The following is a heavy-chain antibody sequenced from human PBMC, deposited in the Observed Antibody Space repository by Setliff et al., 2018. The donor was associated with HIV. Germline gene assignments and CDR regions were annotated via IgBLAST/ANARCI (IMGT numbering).Heavy chain of an antibody. CDR3: AGESPDGLDY. CDR1: GGSISSRSYY. J-gene: IGHJ4*02. D-gene: IGHD2-8*01. Sequence: SAPLSLTCTVSGGSISSRSYYWSWLRQPAGKGLEWIGRIYSTGTTDDNPSLKSRVTISEDTSKNQFSLKVNSVTAADTAMYFCAGESPDGLDYWGQGTLCTVSS. V-gene: IGHV4-61*02. CDR2: IYSTGTT.